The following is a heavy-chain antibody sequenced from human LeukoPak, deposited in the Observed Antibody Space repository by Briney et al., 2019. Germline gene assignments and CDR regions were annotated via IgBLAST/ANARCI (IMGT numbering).Heavy chain of an antibody. D-gene: IGHD2-8*01. V-gene: IGHV1-46*01. CDR1: GFTFSSYG. CDR3: ARDGGVIVPMVWGAFDI. CDR2: INPSGGST. Sequence: PGGSLRLSCAASGFTFSSYGMHWVRQAPGQGLEWMGIINPSGGSTSYAQKFQGRVTMTRDTSTSTVYMELSSLRSEDTAVYYCARDGGVIVPMVWGAFDIWGQGTMVTVSS. J-gene: IGHJ3*02.